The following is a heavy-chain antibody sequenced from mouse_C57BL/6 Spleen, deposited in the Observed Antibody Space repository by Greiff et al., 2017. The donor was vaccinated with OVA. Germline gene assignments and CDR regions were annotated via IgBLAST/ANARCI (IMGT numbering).Heavy chain of an antibody. V-gene: IGHV1-19*01. D-gene: IGHD2-1*01. J-gene: IGHJ2*01. CDR3: ARQVTGNFDY. CDR1: GYTFTDYY. CDR2: INPYNGGT. Sequence: VQLKQSGPVLVKPGASVKMSCKASGYTFTDYYMNWVKQSHGKSLEWIGVINPYNGGTSYNQKFKGKATLTVDKSSSTAYMELNSLTSEDSAVYYCARQVTGNFDYWGQGTTLTVSS.